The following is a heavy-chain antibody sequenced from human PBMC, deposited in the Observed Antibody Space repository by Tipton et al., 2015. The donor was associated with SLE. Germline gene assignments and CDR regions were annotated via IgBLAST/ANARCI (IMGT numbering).Heavy chain of an antibody. Sequence: TLSLTCTVSGGSISSSSYYWGWIRQPPGKGLEWIGRIYTSGSTNYNPSLKSRVTISVDTSKNQFSLRLSSVTAADTAVYYCATNTAYYYYYYMDVWGKGTTVTVSS. D-gene: IGHD2/OR15-2a*01. CDR3: ATNTAYYYYYYMDV. CDR1: GGSISSSSYY. V-gene: IGHV4-61*02. CDR2: IYTSGST. J-gene: IGHJ6*03.